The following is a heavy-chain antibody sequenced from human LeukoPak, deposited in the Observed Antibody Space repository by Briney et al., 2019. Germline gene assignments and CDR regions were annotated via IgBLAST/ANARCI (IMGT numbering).Heavy chain of an antibody. CDR2: NNPNSGGT. D-gene: IGHD5-18*01. J-gene: IGHJ4*02. V-gene: IGHV1-2*02. CDR1: GYTFTGYY. CDR3: ARGKGGYSYGYELVY. Sequence: ASVKVSCKASGYTFTGYYMHWVRQAPGQGLEWMGWNNPNSGGTNYAQKFQGRVTMTRDTSISTAYMELSRLRSDDTAVYYCARGKGGYSYGYELVYWGQGTLVTVSS.